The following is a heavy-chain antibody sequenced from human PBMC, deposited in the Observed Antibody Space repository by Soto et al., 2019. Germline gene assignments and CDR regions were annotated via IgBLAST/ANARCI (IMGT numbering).Heavy chain of an antibody. CDR1: GGTFSSYA. CDR2: IIPIFGTA. V-gene: IGHV1-69*13. D-gene: IGHD3-9*01. CDR3: ARGPYYDILTVHYYYGMDV. Sequence: SVKVSCKASGGTFSSYAISWVRQAPGQGLEWMGGIIPIFGTANYAQKFQGRVTITADESTSTAYMELSSLRSEDTAVYYCARGPYYDILTVHYYYGMDVWGQGTTVTVSS. J-gene: IGHJ6*02.